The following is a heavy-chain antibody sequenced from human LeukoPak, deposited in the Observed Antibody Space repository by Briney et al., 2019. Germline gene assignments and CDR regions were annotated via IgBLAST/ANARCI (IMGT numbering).Heavy chain of an antibody. V-gene: IGHV3-23*01. D-gene: IGHD6-13*01. CDR2: ISGSGGST. CDR3: ARMDSSSWYGAFVSW. J-gene: IGHJ4*02. CDR1: GFTFSSYA. Sequence: GGSLRLSCAASGFTFSSYAMSWVRQAPGKGLEWVSAISGSGGSTYYADSVKGRFTISRDNSKNTLYLQMNSLRAEDTAVYYCARMDSSSWYGAFVSWWGQGTLVTVSS.